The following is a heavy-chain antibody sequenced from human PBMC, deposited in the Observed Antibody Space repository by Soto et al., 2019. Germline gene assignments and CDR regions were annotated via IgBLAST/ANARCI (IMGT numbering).Heavy chain of an antibody. J-gene: IGHJ4*02. CDR2: ISDGGGTT. Sequence: EVQLLESGGGSEQPGGSLRLSCAASGFTFSSYAMSWVRQAPGKGLEWVAGISDGGGTTYYADSVKGRFTVSRDNSKNTLYLRMSSLRAEDTAVYYCAKDALAYQLSHHHFDSWGQGTLVTVSS. D-gene: IGHD2-2*01. V-gene: IGHV3-23*01. CDR1: GFTFSSYA. CDR3: AKDALAYQLSHHHFDS.